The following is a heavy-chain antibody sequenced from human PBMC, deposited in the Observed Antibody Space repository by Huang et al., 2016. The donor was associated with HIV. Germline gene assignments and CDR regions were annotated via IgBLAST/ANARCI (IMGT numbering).Heavy chain of an antibody. J-gene: IGHJ4*02. CDR3: AKDGADEEWDIDY. V-gene: IGHV3-30*18. Sequence: VQLVESGGGVVQPGRSLRIACAASGFSFSTYGLHWVRQAAGKGLEWVAVISYDGSNKYYAHSVKGRFTISRDTSENKVYLQMNSLRHEDTAVYYCAKDGADEEWDIDYWGQGTLVTVSS. CDR2: ISYDGSNK. CDR1: GFSFSTYG. D-gene: IGHD1-26*01.